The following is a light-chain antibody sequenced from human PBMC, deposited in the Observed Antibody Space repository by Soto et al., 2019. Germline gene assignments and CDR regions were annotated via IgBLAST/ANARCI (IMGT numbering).Light chain of an antibody. CDR3: QQYNSYSRT. V-gene: IGKV1-5*03. CDR1: QTISSW. Sequence: DIQMTRSPSTLSLXXGDRVTITCRASQTISSWLAWYQQKPGKAPKLLIYKASTLKSGVPSRFSGSGSGTDFTLTISSLEPEDFAIYYCQQYNSYSRTFGQGTKVAIK. J-gene: IGKJ1*01. CDR2: KAS.